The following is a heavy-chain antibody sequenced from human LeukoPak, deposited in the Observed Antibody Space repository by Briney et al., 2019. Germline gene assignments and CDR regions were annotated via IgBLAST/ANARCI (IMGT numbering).Heavy chain of an antibody. Sequence: PGGSLRLACTASGFTFSSYSMNWVRQAPGKGLEWVSSISTSSSYIYYADSVKGRFTISRDNARNSLYLQMNTLRAEDTAVYSCARDRDYYMDVWGKGTTVTVSS. CDR3: ARDRDYYMDV. CDR1: GFTFSSYS. J-gene: IGHJ6*03. CDR2: ISTSSSYI. D-gene: IGHD3-10*01. V-gene: IGHV3-21*01.